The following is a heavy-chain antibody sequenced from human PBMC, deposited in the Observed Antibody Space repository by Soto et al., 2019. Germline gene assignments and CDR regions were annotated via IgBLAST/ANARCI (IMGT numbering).Heavy chain of an antibody. Sequence: GGSLRLSCAASGFTFSSYAMYWVRPAPGKGLEWVSVIHGSGGSTYYADSVKGRFTISRDNSKNTVDLQMNSLRAEDTAVYYCARGKDRATVTTFDYWGQGTLVTVSS. J-gene: IGHJ4*02. CDR2: IHGSGGST. D-gene: IGHD4-17*01. V-gene: IGHV3-23*01. CDR3: ARGKDRATVTTFDY. CDR1: GFTFSSYA.